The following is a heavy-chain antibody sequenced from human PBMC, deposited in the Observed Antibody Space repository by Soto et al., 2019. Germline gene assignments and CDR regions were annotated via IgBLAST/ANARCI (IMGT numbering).Heavy chain of an antibody. CDR1: GFAFSNYS. J-gene: IGHJ5*02. V-gene: IGHV3-48*01. D-gene: IGHD1-1*01. CDR3: ARDLTPLEPWFDP. CDR2: IRSSGSPT. Sequence: GGSLRLSCVASGFAFSNYSMNWVRQAPGKGLEWVSYIRSSGSPTYYAGSVKGRFTISRDNAKKSLYLQMNSLRAEDTAVYYCARDLTPLEPWFDPWGQGTLVTVSS.